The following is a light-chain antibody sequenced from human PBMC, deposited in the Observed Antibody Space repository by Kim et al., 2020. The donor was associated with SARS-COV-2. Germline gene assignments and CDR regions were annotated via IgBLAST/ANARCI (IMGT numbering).Light chain of an antibody. CDR3: SSYTTSANPVLL. V-gene: IGLV2-18*02. CDR1: SSDVGSNNR. CDR2: EVT. Sequence: SVNISCTGTSSDVGSNNRVSWYQQSPGTAPKLMIYEVTNRPSGVPDRFSGSKTGNTATLTISGLHTEDEADYYCSSYTTSANPVLLFGGGTQLTVL. J-gene: IGLJ2*01.